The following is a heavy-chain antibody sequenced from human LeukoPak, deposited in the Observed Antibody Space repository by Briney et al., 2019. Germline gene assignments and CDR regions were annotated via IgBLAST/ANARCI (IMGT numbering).Heavy chain of an antibody. J-gene: IGHJ4*02. D-gene: IGHD1-26*01. V-gene: IGHV1-18*04. CDR3: ARDEGGSYDY. CDR2: ISAYNGNT. Sequence: ASVKVSCKASGYTFTGYYMHWVRQAPGQGLEWMGWISAYNGNTNYAQKLQGRVTMTTDTSTSTAYMELRSLRSDDTAVYYCARDEGGSYDYWGQGTLVTVSS. CDR1: GYTFTGYY.